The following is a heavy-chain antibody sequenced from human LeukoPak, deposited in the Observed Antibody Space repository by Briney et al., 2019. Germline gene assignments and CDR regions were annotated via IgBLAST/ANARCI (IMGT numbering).Heavy chain of an antibody. D-gene: IGHD5-18*01. J-gene: IGHJ3*02. CDR3: ARIWVTVDAFDI. Sequence: ASVKVSCKASGGTFSSYAISWVRQAPGQGLEWMGWISAYNGNTNYAQKLQGRVTMTTDTSTSTAYMELRSLRSDDTAVYYCARIWVTVDAFDIWGQGTMVTVSS. CDR2: ISAYNGNT. V-gene: IGHV1-18*01. CDR1: GGTFSSYA.